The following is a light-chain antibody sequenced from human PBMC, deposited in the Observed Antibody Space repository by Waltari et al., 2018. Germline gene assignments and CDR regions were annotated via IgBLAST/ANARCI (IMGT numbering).Light chain of an antibody. CDR1: SSNIGSNP. Sequence: QSVLTQPPSASGTPGQRVTISCSGSSSNIGSNPVNWSQQFPGTAPNLLIYDNNQWPSGVPDRFSGSKSGTSASLAISGLQSDDEADFYCAAWDDRLNGPVFGGGTKLTVL. V-gene: IGLV1-44*01. CDR3: AAWDDRLNGPV. J-gene: IGLJ3*02. CDR2: DNN.